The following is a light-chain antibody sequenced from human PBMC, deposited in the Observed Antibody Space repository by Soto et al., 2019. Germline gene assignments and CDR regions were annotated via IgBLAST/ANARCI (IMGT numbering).Light chain of an antibody. Sequence: QSALTQPASVSGSPGQSIAISCTGTSTDVGNYNYVSWYQQHPGRAPQLMIYDVSNRPSGVSDRFPGSKSGNTASLTISGLQPEDEADYYCNSYTTSSTYVFGTGTKVTVL. V-gene: IGLV2-14*03. CDR2: DVS. CDR3: NSYTTSSTYV. CDR1: STDVGNYNY. J-gene: IGLJ1*01.